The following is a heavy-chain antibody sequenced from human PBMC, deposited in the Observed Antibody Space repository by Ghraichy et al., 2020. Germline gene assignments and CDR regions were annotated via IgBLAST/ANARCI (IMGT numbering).Heavy chain of an antibody. CDR3: ARDRVGATHY. CDR2: ISSSSSTI. CDR1: GFTFSSYS. J-gene: IGHJ4*02. Sequence: GESLRLSCAASGFTFSSYSMNWVRQAPGKGLEWVSYISSSSSTIYYADSVKGRFTISRDNAKNSLYLQMNSLRAEDTAVYYCARDRVGATHYWGQGTLVTVSS. D-gene: IGHD1-26*01. V-gene: IGHV3-48*01.